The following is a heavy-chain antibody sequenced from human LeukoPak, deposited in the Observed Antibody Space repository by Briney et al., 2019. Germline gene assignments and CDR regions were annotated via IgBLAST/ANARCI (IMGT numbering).Heavy chain of an antibody. Sequence: GGSLRLSCEASGFRFSDYYMTWIPQTPGRRLEWVSYISNGGDSTSYADSLEDRFTISRDNAKNSLYLRMNSLRAEDTAMFYCVRATEGGAMDVWGQGTTVTVSS. CDR2: ISNGGDST. CDR1: GFRFSDYY. D-gene: IGHD2-21*02. CDR3: VRATEGGAMDV. J-gene: IGHJ6*02. V-gene: IGHV3-11*05.